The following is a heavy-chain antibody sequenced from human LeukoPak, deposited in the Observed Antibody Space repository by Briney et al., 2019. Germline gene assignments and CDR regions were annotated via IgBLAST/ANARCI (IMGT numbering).Heavy chain of an antibody. CDR2: ISTYNGDT. CDR3: ARDPSNTSGWYIWFDF. D-gene: IGHD6-19*01. J-gene: IGHJ5*01. CDR1: GYTFKNYG. V-gene: IGHV1-18*04. Sequence: ASVKVSCRASGYTFKNYGISWVRQAPGQGVEWMGWISTYNGDTKHAQKVQGRLPLTADASTSTAYMELRGLRSDDTDVYYCARDPSNTSGWYIWFDFWGQGTLVTVSS.